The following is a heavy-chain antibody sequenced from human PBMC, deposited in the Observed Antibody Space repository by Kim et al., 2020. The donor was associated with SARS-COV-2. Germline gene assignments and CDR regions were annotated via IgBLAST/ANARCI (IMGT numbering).Heavy chain of an antibody. J-gene: IGHJ4*02. Sequence: SETLSLTCTVSGGSISSYYWSWIRQPPGKGLEWIGYIYYSVSTNYNPSLKSRVTISVDTSKNQFSLKLSSVTAADTAVYYCARGIGDYWGQGTLVTVSS. CDR2: IYYSVST. V-gene: IGHV4-59*13. CDR3: ARGIGDY. D-gene: IGHD2-15*01. CDR1: GGSISSYY.